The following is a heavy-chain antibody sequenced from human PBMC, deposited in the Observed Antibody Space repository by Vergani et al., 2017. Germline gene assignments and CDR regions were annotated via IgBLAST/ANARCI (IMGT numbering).Heavy chain of an antibody. CDR3: ARDLIEKDTYGRSGY. CDR2: TSIDKGER. V-gene: IGHV1-18*04. Sequence: QVQLVQSGTEVKRPGASVKVSCKASGYTFDTYGITWVRQAPGQGLEWMGWTSIDKGERKSAQRFEGRVTMTTDTSTSTAYMELRNLRSDDTAVYYCARDLIEKDTYGRSGYGGTGTMVTVSS. CDR1: GYTFDTYG. D-gene: IGHD6-25*01. J-gene: IGHJ1*01.